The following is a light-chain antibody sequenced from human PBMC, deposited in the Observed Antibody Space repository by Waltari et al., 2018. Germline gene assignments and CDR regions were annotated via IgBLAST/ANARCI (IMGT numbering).Light chain of an antibody. CDR3: QQYYSTLPYT. CDR1: QSGLYSSNNKTY. CDR2: CAS. Sequence: DIVMTQSPDSLAVSLRERATIHCKSSQSGLYSSNNKTYLAWYQQKPGQPPKLLIYCASTRESGVPGRVSGSVSATDFTLTIGSLQAEDVAVYYCQQYYSTLPYTFCQGTKLEIK. V-gene: IGKV4-1*01. J-gene: IGKJ2*01.